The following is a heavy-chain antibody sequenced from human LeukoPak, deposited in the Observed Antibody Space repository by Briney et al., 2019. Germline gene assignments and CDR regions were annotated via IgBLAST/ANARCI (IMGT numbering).Heavy chain of an antibody. J-gene: IGHJ6*03. Sequence: GASVKVSCKASGGTFSSYAISWVRQAPGQGLEWMGGIIPIFGTANYAQKFQGRVTITADESTSTAYMELSSLRSEDTAVYYCAREDRGWYYYYMDVWGKGTTVTVSS. CDR2: IIPIFGTA. D-gene: IGHD6-19*01. V-gene: IGHV1-69*13. CDR3: AREDRGWYYYYMDV. CDR1: GGTFSSYA.